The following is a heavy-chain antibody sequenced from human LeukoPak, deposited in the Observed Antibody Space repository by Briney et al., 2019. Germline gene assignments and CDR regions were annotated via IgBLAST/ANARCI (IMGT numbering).Heavy chain of an antibody. CDR2: ITSNSGYI. J-gene: IGHJ4*02. D-gene: IGHD5-18*01. CDR3: ARKIPDPRHSYGSLDY. CDR1: GFTFSAYS. V-gene: IGHV3-21*01. Sequence: PGGSLSLSCAVYGFTFSAYSMNWIRQAPGKGLEWVSSITSNSGYIYYPDSVSGLSTISRDNAKNSLFLQMHSLTAEDTALYYCARKIPDPRHSYGSLDYWGQGTLVTVSS.